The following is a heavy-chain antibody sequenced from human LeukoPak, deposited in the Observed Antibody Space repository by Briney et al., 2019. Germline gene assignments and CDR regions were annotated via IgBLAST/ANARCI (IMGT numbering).Heavy chain of an antibody. D-gene: IGHD3-16*02. CDR3: ARNEYDYVWGSYRYLSLDY. CDR1: GYTFTSYG. V-gene: IGHV1-18*01. CDR2: ISAYNGNT. J-gene: IGHJ4*02. Sequence: ASVKVSCKASGYTFTSYGISWVRQAPGQGLERMGWISAYNGNTNYAQKLQGRVTMTTDTSTSTAYMELRSLRSDDTAVYYCARNEYDYVWGSYRYLSLDYWGQGTLVTVSS.